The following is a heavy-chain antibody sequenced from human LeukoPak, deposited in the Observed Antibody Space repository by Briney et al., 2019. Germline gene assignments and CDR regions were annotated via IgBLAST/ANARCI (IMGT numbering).Heavy chain of an antibody. CDR3: ARDPDFWSGYYNFDY. J-gene: IGHJ4*02. Sequence: SETLALTCAVSGGSISSGSYSWSWIRQPPGKGLEWIGYMFYTGNTYYNPSLKSRVTISVDTSKNQFSLKLSSVTAADTAVYYCARDPDFWSGYYNFDYWGQGTLVTVSS. V-gene: IGHV4-30-4*07. CDR1: GGSISSGSYS. D-gene: IGHD3-3*01. CDR2: MFYTGNT.